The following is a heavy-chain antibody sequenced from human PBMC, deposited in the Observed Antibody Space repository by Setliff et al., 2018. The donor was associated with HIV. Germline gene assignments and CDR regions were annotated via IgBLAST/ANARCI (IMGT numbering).Heavy chain of an antibody. J-gene: IGHJ4*02. CDR3: TRDQGSRGYSSGWYPPVGY. Sequence: SVKVSCKASGDTFNRFAFNWVRQAPGQGLEWLGGIIPIFHSANYAPRFQGRVTITTDESTSTAYMELSSLRSEDTAVYYCTRDQGSRGYSSGWYPPVGYWGQGTLVTVSS. CDR1: GDTFNRFA. CDR2: IIPIFHSA. V-gene: IGHV1-69*05. D-gene: IGHD6-19*01.